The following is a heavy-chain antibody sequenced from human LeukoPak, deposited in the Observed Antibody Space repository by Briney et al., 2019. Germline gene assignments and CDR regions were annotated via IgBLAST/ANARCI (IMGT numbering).Heavy chain of an antibody. CDR1: GGSINNYF. Sequence: SETLSLTCTVSGGSINNYFWSWIRQPPGKGLEWIGYIYYSGSTNYNPSLKSRVTISVDTSKNQFSLKLSSVTAADTAVYYCARAKRRYGDYSDWGQGTLVTVSS. D-gene: IGHD4-17*01. CDR3: ARAKRRYGDYSD. CDR2: IYYSGST. V-gene: IGHV4-59*01. J-gene: IGHJ4*02.